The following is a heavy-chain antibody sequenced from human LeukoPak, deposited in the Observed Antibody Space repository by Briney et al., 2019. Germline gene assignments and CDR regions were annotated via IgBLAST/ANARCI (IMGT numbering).Heavy chain of an antibody. J-gene: IGHJ6*03. CDR1: GFIFTSYA. Sequence: GESLRLSCAGSGFIFTSYAMRWVRQAPGKGLEWVSGISGCGGATDYADSVKGRFTISKDFSKNTLILQMNSLRAEDTAVYYCAKAGGNSYYDYYMDVWGKGTTVTVSS. V-gene: IGHV3-23*01. CDR3: AKAGGNSYYDYYMDV. CDR2: ISGCGGAT. D-gene: IGHD4-23*01.